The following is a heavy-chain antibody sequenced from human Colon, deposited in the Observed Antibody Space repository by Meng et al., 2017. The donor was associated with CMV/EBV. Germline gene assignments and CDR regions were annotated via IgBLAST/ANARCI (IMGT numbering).Heavy chain of an antibody. V-gene: IGHV1-2*02. Sequence: ASVKVSCKASGYTFTGYYMHWVRQAPGQGLEWMGWINPNSGGTNYAQKFQGRVTMTRDTSISTAYMELSSLTSEDTAVYYCGRGSSQLRFPDHWGQGTLVTVSS. D-gene: IGHD1-26*01. CDR3: GRGSSQLRFPDH. CDR2: INPNSGGT. CDR1: GYTFTGYY. J-gene: IGHJ4*02.